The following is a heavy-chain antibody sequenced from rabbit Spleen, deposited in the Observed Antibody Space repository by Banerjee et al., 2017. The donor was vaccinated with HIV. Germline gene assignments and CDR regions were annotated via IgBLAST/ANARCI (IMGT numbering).Heavy chain of an antibody. CDR2: IYADFSGST. D-gene: IGHD2-1*01. Sequence: QSLEESGGDLVKPGASLTLTCTASGFTISSSYYMCWVRQAPGKGLECIACIYADFSGSTYYATWAKGRFTVSKTSSTTVTLQMTSLTAADTATYFCARGSATMTMVVTGYYLGLWGPGTLVTVS. V-gene: IGHV1S40*01. CDR3: ARGSATMTMVVTGYYLGL. CDR1: GFTISSSYY. J-gene: IGHJ4*01.